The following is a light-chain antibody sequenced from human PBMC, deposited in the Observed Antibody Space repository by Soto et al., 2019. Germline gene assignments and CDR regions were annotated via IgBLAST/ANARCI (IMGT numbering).Light chain of an antibody. CDR3: AAWDDSLNGYV. J-gene: IGLJ1*01. Sequence: QLVLTQPPSASGTPGQRVTISCSGSSSNIGSNTVNWYQQLPGTAPKLLIYSNNQRPSGVPDRFSGPKSGTSASLAISGLQSEDEADYYCAAWDDSLNGYVFGTGTKLTVL. CDR2: SNN. V-gene: IGLV1-44*01. CDR1: SSNIGSNT.